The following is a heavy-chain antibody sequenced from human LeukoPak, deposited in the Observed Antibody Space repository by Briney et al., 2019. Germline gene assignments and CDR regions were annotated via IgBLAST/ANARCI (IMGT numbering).Heavy chain of an antibody. D-gene: IGHD2-8*01. CDR2: INHSGST. CDR1: GGSFRGYY. V-gene: IGHV4-34*01. CDR3: AICGRTKGVCYYFDY. Sequence: PSETLSLTXAVYGGSFRGYYWSWIRQPPGKGLEWIGEINHSGSTNYNPSLKSRVTISVDTSKNQFSLKLSSVTAADTAVYYCAICGRTKGVCYYFDYWGQGTLVTVSS. J-gene: IGHJ4*02.